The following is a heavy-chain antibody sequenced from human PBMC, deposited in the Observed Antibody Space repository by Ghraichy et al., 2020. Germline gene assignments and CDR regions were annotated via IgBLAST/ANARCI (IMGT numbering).Heavy chain of an antibody. CDR1: GGSISSGGYY. D-gene: IGHD5-12*01. Sequence: SETLSLTCTVSGGSISSGGYYWSWIRQHPGKGLEWIGYIYYSGHTYYNPSLKSRVTISVDTSKNQFSLKLSSVTAADTAVYYCAREGYSGYDRNFDYWGQGTLVTVSS. CDR2: IYYSGHT. V-gene: IGHV4-31*03. J-gene: IGHJ4*02. CDR3: AREGYSGYDRNFDY.